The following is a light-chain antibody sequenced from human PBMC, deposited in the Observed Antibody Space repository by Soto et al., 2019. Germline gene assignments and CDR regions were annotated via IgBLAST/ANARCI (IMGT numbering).Light chain of an antibody. CDR3: QSYDSSPS. Sequence: QSVLTQPPSVSGAPGPRVTISCTGSSSNIGAGYDVHWYQQLPGTAPKLLIYGNSNRPSGVPDRFSGSKSGTSASLAITGLQAEDEADYYCQSYDSSPSFGGGTKLTVL. V-gene: IGLV1-40*01. J-gene: IGLJ2*01. CDR2: GNS. CDR1: SSNIGAGYD.